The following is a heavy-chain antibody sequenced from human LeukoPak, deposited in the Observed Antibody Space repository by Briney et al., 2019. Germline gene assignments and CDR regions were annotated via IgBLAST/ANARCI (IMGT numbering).Heavy chain of an antibody. CDR1: GYTFTSYD. Sequence: GASVTVSCKASGYTFTSYDINWVRQATGQGLEWMGWMNPNSGNTGYAQKFQGRVTMTRNTSISTAYMELSSLRSEDTAVYYCARFVDIVVVPAAINYGMDVWGQGTTVTVSS. D-gene: IGHD2-2*03. CDR2: MNPNSGNT. CDR3: ARFVDIVVVPAAINYGMDV. J-gene: IGHJ6*02. V-gene: IGHV1-8*01.